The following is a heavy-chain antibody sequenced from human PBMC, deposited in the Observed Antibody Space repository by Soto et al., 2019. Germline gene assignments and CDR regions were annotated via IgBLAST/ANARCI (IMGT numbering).Heavy chain of an antibody. J-gene: IGHJ5*02. D-gene: IGHD2-2*01. CDR3: ARVPPPNAPDNWFDP. Sequence: QVQLVESGGGVVQPGRSLRLSCAASGFTFSSYAMHWVRQAPGKGLEWVAVISYDGSNKYYADSVKGRFTISRDNSXXQLYLQMNSLRAEDTAVYYCARVPPPNAPDNWFDPWGQGTLVTVSS. CDR2: ISYDGSNK. CDR1: GFTFSSYA. V-gene: IGHV3-30-3*01.